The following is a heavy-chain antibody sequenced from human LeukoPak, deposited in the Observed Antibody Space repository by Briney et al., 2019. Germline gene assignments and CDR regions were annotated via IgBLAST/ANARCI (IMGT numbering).Heavy chain of an antibody. V-gene: IGHV1-18*01. CDR1: GYTFTSYG. Sequence: ASVKVSCKASGYTFTSYGISWVRQAPGQGLEWMGWISAYNGNTNYAQKLQGRVTMTTDTSTSTAYMELRSLRSDDTAVYYCARASYYYDSSGYRQTMNWFDPWGQGTLVTVSS. CDR3: ARASYYYDSSGYRQTMNWFDP. CDR2: ISAYNGNT. J-gene: IGHJ5*02. D-gene: IGHD3-22*01.